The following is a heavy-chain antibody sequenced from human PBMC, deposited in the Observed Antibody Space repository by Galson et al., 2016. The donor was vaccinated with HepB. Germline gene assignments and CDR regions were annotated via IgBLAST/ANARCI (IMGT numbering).Heavy chain of an antibody. D-gene: IGHD3-16*01. V-gene: IGHV1-18*01. CDR1: GYTFTSYG. CDR3: ARGLHLGEF. CDR2: ISPYSGKT. Sequence: SVKVSCKASGYTFTSYGINWVRQAPGQGLEWMGWISPYSGKTNYAQKFQGRVTMTTDTSTTTAYMDLRSLRSDDTAVYYCARGLHLGEFWGQGTMVTVSS. J-gene: IGHJ3*01.